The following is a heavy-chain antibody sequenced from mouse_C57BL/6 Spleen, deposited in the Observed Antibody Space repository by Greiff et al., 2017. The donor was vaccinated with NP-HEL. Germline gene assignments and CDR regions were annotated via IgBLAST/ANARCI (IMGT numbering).Heavy chain of an antibody. D-gene: IGHD2-1*01. J-gene: IGHJ4*01. CDR1: GYAFSSSW. CDR3: YGNYVDYYAMDY. Sequence: VQLQQSGPELVKPGASVEISCKASGYAFSSSWINWVKQRPGKGLEWIGRIYPGDGDTNYNGKFKGKATLTADKSSSTAYMQLSSLTSEDSAVYFCYGNYVDYYAMDYWGQGTSVTVSS. V-gene: IGHV1-82*01. CDR2: IYPGDGDT.